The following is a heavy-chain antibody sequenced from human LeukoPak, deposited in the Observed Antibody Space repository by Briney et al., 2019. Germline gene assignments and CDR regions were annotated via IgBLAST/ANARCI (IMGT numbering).Heavy chain of an antibody. Sequence: GGSLRLSCAASGFTFSSYGMHWVRQAPGKGLEWVAVIWYDGSNKYYADSVKGRFTISRDNSKNTLYLQMNSLRAEDTAVYYCAGRTDQWHYDSSVWGQGTLVTVSS. J-gene: IGHJ4*02. CDR3: AGRTDQWHYDSSV. D-gene: IGHD3-22*01. CDR1: GFTFSSYG. CDR2: IWYDGSNK. V-gene: IGHV3-33*01.